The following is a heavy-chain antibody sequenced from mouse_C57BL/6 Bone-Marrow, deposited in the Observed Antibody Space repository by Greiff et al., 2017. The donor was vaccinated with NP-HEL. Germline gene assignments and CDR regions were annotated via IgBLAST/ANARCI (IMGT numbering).Heavy chain of an antibody. D-gene: IGHD2-5*01. CDR3: ARKWDSNYDYFDY. CDR1: GFNIKDYY. V-gene: IGHV14-2*01. CDR2: IDPEDGET. Sequence: EVKLMESGAELVKPGASVKLSCTASGFNIKDYYMHWVKQRTEQGLEWIGRIDPEDGETKYAPKFQGKATITAYTSSNTAYLQLSSLTSEDTAVYYCARKWDSNYDYFDYWGQGTTLTVSS. J-gene: IGHJ2*01.